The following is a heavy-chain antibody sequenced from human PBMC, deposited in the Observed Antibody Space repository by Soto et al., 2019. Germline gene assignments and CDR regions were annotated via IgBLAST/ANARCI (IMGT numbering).Heavy chain of an antibody. V-gene: IGHV4-39*01. CDR3: ARLSPQRMGYDYVWGSYRPNYFDY. Sequence: PSETLSLTCTVSGGSISSSSYYWGWIRQPPGKGLEWIGSIYYSGSTYYNPSLKSRVTISVDTSKNQFSLKLSSVTAADTAVYYCARLSPQRMGYDYVWGSYRPNYFDYWGQGTLVTVSS. CDR2: IYYSGST. CDR1: GGSISSSSYY. J-gene: IGHJ4*02. D-gene: IGHD3-16*02.